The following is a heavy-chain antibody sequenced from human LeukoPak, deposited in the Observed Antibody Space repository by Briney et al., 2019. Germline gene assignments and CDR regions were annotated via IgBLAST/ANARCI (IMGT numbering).Heavy chain of an antibody. Sequence: GGSLRLPCAASGFTFSSYAMHWVRQAPGKGLEWVAFIRFDGSNKYYADSVKGRFTISRDTSKNTLFLQMNSLRSEDTAVYYCAADRVPTDPYKWVDPWGQGTQVIVSS. CDR2: IRFDGSNK. CDR1: GFTFSSYA. V-gene: IGHV3-30*02. J-gene: IGHJ5*02. CDR3: AADRVPTDPYKWVDP. D-gene: IGHD2-2*01.